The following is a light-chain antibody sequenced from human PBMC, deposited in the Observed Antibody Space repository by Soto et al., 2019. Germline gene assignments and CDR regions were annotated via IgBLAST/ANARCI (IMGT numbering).Light chain of an antibody. CDR2: GTS. V-gene: IGKV3-15*01. Sequence: EIVMTQSPATLSVSPGERATLSCRASQTVGSKLAWYQQKPGQVPRLLISGTSTRATGVPARFSGSGSGTEFTHTISSLQSEDFAVYYCQQYNNWPRTFGQGTKVEIK. CDR1: QTVGSK. CDR3: QQYNNWPRT. J-gene: IGKJ1*01.